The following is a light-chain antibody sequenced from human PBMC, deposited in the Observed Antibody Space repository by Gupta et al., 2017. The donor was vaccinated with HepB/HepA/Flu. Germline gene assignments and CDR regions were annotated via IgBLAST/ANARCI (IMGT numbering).Light chain of an antibody. CDR2: AYS. Sequence: QSFLTQPPSVSGAPGQRVTISCTGSSSNIGAVNHVHWSQQFPGTAPKILIYAYSNRPSGVPARFSGSKSGTSASLAITGLHAEDEAEYYCQSLDYSLRGCVFGTGTKVTVL. CDR3: QSLDYSLRGCV. CDR1: SSNIGAVNH. J-gene: IGLJ1*01. V-gene: IGLV1-40*01.